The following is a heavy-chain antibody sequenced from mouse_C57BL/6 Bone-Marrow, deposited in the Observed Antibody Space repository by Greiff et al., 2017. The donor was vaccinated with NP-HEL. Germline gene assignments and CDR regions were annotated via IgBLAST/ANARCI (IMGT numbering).Heavy chain of an antibody. CDR1: GYTFTDYY. D-gene: IGHD2-4*01. J-gene: IGHJ3*01. V-gene: IGHV1-19*01. CDR3: ARGPLYYDFAY. Sequence: VQLKQSGPVLVKPGASVKMSCKASGYTFTDYYMNWVKQSHGKSLEWIGVINPYNGGTSYNQKFKGKATLTVDKSSSTAYMELNSLTSEDSAVYYCARGPLYYDFAYWGQGTLVTVSA. CDR2: INPYNGGT.